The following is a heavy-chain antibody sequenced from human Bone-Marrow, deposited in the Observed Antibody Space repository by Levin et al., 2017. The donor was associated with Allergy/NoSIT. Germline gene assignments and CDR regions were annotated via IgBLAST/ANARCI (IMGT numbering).Heavy chain of an antibody. CDR1: GGTFSSYA. V-gene: IGHV1-69*06. CDR2: IIPIFGTA. CDR3: AREGKYYDYIWGSHNWFDP. Sequence: SVKVSCKASGGTFSSYAIGWVRQAPGQGLEWMGGIIPIFGTANYAQKFQGRVTITADKSTSTAYMELSSLRSEDTAVYYCAREGKYYDYIWGSHNWFDPWGQGTLVTVSS. D-gene: IGHD3-16*01. J-gene: IGHJ5*02.